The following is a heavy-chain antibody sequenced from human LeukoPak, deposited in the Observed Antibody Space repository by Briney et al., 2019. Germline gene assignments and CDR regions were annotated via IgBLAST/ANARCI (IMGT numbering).Heavy chain of an antibody. CDR1: GFTFKTHT. J-gene: IGHJ6*02. CDR3: AKRLKRNYYYHYAMDV. V-gene: IGHV3-23*01. D-gene: IGHD3-22*01. CDR2: IDDSGVIR. Sequence: GGSLRLSCAASGFTFKTHTMSWVRQAPGKGLEWVSRIDDSGVIRSYADSVKGRFTISRDNSKMTLTLQMNSLRAEDTAVYYCAKRLKRNYYYHYAMDVWGQGTTVTVSS.